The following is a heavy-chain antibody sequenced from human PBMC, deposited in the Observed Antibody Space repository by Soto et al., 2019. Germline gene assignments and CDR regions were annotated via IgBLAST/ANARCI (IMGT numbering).Heavy chain of an antibody. CDR2: ISAHNGNT. J-gene: IGHJ4*02. CDR3: ARGRYGDY. Sequence: QVHLVQSGAGVKKPGASVKVSCKCSGYTFTSYGITWVRQAPGQGLEWMGWISAHNGNTDYAQKRQGRVTVTRDTSTSTAYMELRSLRSDDTAVYYCARGRYGDYWGQGALVTVSS. D-gene: IGHD1-1*01. V-gene: IGHV1-18*01. CDR1: GYTFTSYG.